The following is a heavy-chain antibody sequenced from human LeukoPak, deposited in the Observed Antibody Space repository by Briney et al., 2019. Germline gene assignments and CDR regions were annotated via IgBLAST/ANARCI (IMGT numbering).Heavy chain of an antibody. Sequence: PSETLCLTCTVSCGSICSYYWSWIRQPPGKGLEWIGYIYYSGSTNYNPSLKSRVTISVDTFKNQFSLKLGSVTASNTAVYYCAKGYSYGLVYFDYWGQGTLVTVSS. CDR3: AKGYSYGLVYFDY. V-gene: IGHV4-59*01. CDR2: IYYSGST. D-gene: IGHD5-18*01. CDR1: CGSICSYY. J-gene: IGHJ4*02.